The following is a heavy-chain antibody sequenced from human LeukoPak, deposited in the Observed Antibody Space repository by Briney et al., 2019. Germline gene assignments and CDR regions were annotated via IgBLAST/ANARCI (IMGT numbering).Heavy chain of an antibody. Sequence: SETLSLTCAVYGGSSSGYYWSWIRQPPGKGLEWIGEINHSGSTNYNPSLKSRVTISVDTSKNQFSLKLSSVTAADTAVYYCARGGGTKRKLIVVVPAARWKNWFDPWGQGTLVTVSS. J-gene: IGHJ5*02. D-gene: IGHD2-2*01. V-gene: IGHV4-34*01. CDR1: GGSSSGYY. CDR2: INHSGST. CDR3: ARGGGTKRKLIVVVPAARWKNWFDP.